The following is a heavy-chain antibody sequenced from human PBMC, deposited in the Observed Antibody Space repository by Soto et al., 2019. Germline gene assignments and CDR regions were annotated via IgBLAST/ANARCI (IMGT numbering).Heavy chain of an antibody. CDR1: GFTFSSYW. D-gene: IGHD1-7*01. CDR2: IKQDGSGK. V-gene: IGHV3-7*05. Sequence: GGSLRLSCAASGFTFSSYWMSWVRQAPGKGLEWVANIKQDGSGKYFVDSVKGRFTISRDNAKNSLYLQMNSLRAEDTAVYYCAREKPPGGLELRGSHYYYGMDVWGQGTTVTVSS. CDR3: AREKPPGGLELRGSHYYYGMDV. J-gene: IGHJ6*02.